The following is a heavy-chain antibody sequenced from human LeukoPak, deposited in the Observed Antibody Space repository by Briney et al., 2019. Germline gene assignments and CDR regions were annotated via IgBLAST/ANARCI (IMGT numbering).Heavy chain of an antibody. CDR3: ATCWGFAGDY. CDR1: AFSVSSNY. J-gene: IGHJ4*02. Sequence: GGSLRLSCAASAFSVSSNYMSWVRQAPGKGLEWVSLIYIDGRTFYADSVKGRFTISRDTSKNTVYLQMNSLRPEDTAVYYCATCWGFAGDYWGQGTLVTISS. CDR2: IYIDGRT. V-gene: IGHV3-53*01. D-gene: IGHD7-27*01.